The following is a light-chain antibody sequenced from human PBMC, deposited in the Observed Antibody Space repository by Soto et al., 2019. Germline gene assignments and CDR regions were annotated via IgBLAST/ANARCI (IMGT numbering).Light chain of an antibody. CDR3: SSYTTSNTRQIV. V-gene: IGLV2-14*03. CDR1: SSDVGGYNY. Sequence: QSVLTQRASVSGSPGQSITISCTDTSSDVGGYNYVSWYQHHPGEAPKLIIYDVSNRPSGVSIRFSGSKSDNTASLTISGLQPEDEADYHCSSYTTSNTRQIVFGTGTKVTVL. J-gene: IGLJ1*01. CDR2: DVS.